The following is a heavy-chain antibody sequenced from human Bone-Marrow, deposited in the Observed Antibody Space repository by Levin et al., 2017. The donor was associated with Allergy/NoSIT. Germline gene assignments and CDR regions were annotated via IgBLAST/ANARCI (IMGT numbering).Heavy chain of an antibody. J-gene: IGHJ5*02. D-gene: IGHD2-21*01. V-gene: IGHV3-23*01. CDR2: INGNAFSGFPT. CDR3: ARTALGVAGAWLDP. CDR1: GFAFSTYA. Sequence: PGGSLRLSCAASGFAFSTYAMSWVRQAPGKGLEWVSTINGNAFSGFPTYYADFVEGRCTISRDNSKNTVYRQLNSRRAEETAVYYCARTALGVAGAWLDPWGQGTLVTVSS.